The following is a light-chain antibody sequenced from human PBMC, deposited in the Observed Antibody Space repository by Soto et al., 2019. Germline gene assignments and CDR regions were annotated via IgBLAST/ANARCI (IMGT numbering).Light chain of an antibody. CDR1: QSIGST. Sequence: EIVMTQSPATLSVSPGERATLSCRASQSIGSTLAWYQQKPGQTPRLLIYDASTRATGIPARFSGIGSGTEFTLIISSLQSEDIAVYYCQHYKTWPLSFGGGTKVDIK. CDR2: DAS. V-gene: IGKV3-15*01. CDR3: QHYKTWPLS. J-gene: IGKJ4*01.